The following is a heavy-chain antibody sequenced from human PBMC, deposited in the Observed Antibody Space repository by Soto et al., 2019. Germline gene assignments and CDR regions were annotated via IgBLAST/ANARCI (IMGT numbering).Heavy chain of an antibody. CDR2: ISGNGGTT. CDR3: AKDQGNASLYFDS. V-gene: IGHV3-23*01. CDR1: GFTFRNYA. J-gene: IGHJ4*02. D-gene: IGHD2-2*01. Sequence: RLSCTASGFTFRNYAMSWVRQAPGKVLQWVSAISGNGGTTYYADSVKGRFTLSRDNFKDTLYLQMNSLRTEDTAVYYCAKDQGNASLYFDSWGLGTLVTVSS.